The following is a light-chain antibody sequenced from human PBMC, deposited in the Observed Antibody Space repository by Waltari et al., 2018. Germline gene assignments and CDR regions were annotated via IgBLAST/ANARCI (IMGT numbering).Light chain of an antibody. CDR1: QSVNSY. CDR3: QHRRSWPLT. J-gene: IGKJ4*01. Sequence: EIVFTQSPATLSLSPGERATLSCRASQSVNSYLGWYQQKPGQPPRLLIYEASKRATGNPARFSGSGSGTDFTLTISSLEPEDFAVYYCQHRRSWPLTFGGGTKVEIK. CDR2: EAS. V-gene: IGKV3-11*01.